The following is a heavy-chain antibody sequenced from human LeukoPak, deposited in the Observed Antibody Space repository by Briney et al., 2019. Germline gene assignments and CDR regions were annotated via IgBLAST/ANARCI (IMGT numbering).Heavy chain of an antibody. CDR2: TYYRSKWYN. Sequence: SQTLSLTCAISGDSVSSNSVTWNRIRQSPSRGLEWLGRTYYRSKWYNDYAVSVKSRITINPDTSKNQFSLQVNSVTPEDTAVYYCARDSGSYSYGMNVWGQGTTVTVSS. CDR1: GDSVSSNSVT. V-gene: IGHV6-1*01. D-gene: IGHD1-26*01. J-gene: IGHJ6*02. CDR3: ARDSGSYSYGMNV.